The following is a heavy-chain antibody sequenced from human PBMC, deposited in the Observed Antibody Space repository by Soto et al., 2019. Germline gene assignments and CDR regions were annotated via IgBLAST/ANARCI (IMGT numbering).Heavy chain of an antibody. CDR1: GGSISSYY. J-gene: IGHJ5*02. CDR3: GRLRMGYDSSGYYPGFRFDP. D-gene: IGHD3-22*01. Sequence: SETLSLTCTVSGGSISSYYWSWIRQPPGKGLEWIGYIYYSGSTSYNPSLKSRVTISVDTSKNQFSLKLSSVTAADTAVYYCGRLRMGYDSSGYYPGFRFDPWGQGTLVTVSS. CDR2: IYYSGST. V-gene: IGHV4-59*08.